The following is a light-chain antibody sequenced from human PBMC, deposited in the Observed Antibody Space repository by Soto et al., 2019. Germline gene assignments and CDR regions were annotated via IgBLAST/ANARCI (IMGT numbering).Light chain of an antibody. CDR1: QSISSW. Sequence: DIQMTQSPSTLSASVGDRVTITCRASQSISSWLAWYQQKPGKAPKLLIYDASSSESGVPSRFSGSGSGTEFTLTISSLQPDDLATYYCQQYNSYCTFGQGTKLEIK. CDR3: QQYNSYCT. J-gene: IGKJ2*02. CDR2: DAS. V-gene: IGKV1-5*01.